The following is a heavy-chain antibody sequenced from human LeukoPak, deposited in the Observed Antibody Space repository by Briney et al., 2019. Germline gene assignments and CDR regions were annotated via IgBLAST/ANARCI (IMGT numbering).Heavy chain of an antibody. Sequence: GGSLKLSCAASGFTFSGSGMHWVRQASGKGLEWIGRIRTKVNSYATAYAASVKGRFTISRDDSKNTAYLQMDSLKTEGTAVYYCSRGISGYGMDVWGQGTTVTVSS. J-gene: IGHJ6*02. CDR1: GFTFSGSG. CDR2: IRTKVNSYAT. D-gene: IGHD6-13*01. V-gene: IGHV3-73*01. CDR3: SRGISGYGMDV.